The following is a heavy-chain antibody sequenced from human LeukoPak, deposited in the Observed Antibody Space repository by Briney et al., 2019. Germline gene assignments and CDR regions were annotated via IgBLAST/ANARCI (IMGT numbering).Heavy chain of an antibody. CDR3: ESTIGAAATY. J-gene: IGHJ4*02. D-gene: IGHD6-13*01. Sequence: PGGPLRLSCVASGFTFSSKWMHWVRQAPGKGLVWVSTIKPDGSSTTYADSVKGRFTISRDNAKNTLNLQMNSLRAEDTAVYYCESTIGAAATYWGQGILVTVSS. V-gene: IGHV3-74*01. CDR1: GFTFSSKW. CDR2: IKPDGSST.